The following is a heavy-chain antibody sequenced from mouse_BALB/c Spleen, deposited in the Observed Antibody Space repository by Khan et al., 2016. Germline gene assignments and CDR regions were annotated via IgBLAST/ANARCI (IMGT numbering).Heavy chain of an antibody. Sequence: QIQLVQSGPELKKPGETVKISCKASGYSFTNYGMNWVKQAPGKGLKLMGWIDTNTGEPTYAEEFKGRFAFSLETSAITAYLQINNLKNDDTATYFCARWGYDYAWFAYWGQGTLVTVSA. D-gene: IGHD2-4*01. CDR1: GYSFTNYG. V-gene: IGHV9-3*02. CDR3: ARWGYDYAWFAY. J-gene: IGHJ3*01. CDR2: IDTNTGEP.